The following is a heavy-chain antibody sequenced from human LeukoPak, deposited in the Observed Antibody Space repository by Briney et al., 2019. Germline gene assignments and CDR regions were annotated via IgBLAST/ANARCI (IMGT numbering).Heavy chain of an antibody. CDR2: ISGSGDST. D-gene: IGHD2-8*01. Sequence: GGSLRLSCAASGFTFSTYAMSWVRQAPGKGLEWVSGISGSGDSTYYADSVKGRFTISRDNSKSTLYLQMNSLRAEDTAVYYCAKDRSDNNTWYAGSHWGQGTLVTVSS. V-gene: IGHV3-23*01. J-gene: IGHJ4*02. CDR1: GFTFSTYA. CDR3: AKDRSDNNTWYAGSH.